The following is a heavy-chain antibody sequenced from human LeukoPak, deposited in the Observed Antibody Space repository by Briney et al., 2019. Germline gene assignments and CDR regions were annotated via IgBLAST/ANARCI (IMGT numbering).Heavy chain of an antibody. J-gene: IGHJ5*02. CDR1: GFTFSSYA. Sequence: GGSLRLSCAASGFTFSSYAMSWVRQAPGKGLEWVSAISGSGGSTYYADSVKGRFTISRDNSKNTLYLQMNSLRAEDTAVYYCAKSRYSGYDTNWFDPWGQGTLVTVSS. V-gene: IGHV3-23*01. CDR2: ISGSGGST. CDR3: AKSRYSGYDTNWFDP. D-gene: IGHD5-12*01.